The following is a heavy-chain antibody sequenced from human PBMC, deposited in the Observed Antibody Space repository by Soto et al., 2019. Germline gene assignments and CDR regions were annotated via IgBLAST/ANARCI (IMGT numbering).Heavy chain of an antibody. Sequence: QAQLVESGGGMVQPGRSLRLSCVASGVTFNRYAMHWVRQAPGKGLEWVAVISYDGSNKYYADSVKGRFTISRDNSNNTLYLQINTLKAEDSAVYYCARDHQYQLPSDVWGQGTTVTVS. CDR1: GVTFNRYA. V-gene: IGHV3-30*14. CDR2: ISYDGSNK. CDR3: ARDHQYQLPSDV. J-gene: IGHJ6*02. D-gene: IGHD2-2*01.